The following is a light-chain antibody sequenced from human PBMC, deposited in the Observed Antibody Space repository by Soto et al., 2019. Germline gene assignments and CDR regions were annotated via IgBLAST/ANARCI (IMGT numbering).Light chain of an antibody. V-gene: IGKV1-39*01. CDR3: QQSYTFPHT. CDR1: QNIYHY. J-gene: IGKJ4*01. CDR2: AAS. Sequence: DIQMTQSPSSLSASVGGRVTITCRASQNIYHYLNWYQQKPGKAPKLLIYAASTLQSGVPPTFRGSGSGTDFTLTISSLQPEDFAIYYCQQSYTFPHTFGGGTKLEIK.